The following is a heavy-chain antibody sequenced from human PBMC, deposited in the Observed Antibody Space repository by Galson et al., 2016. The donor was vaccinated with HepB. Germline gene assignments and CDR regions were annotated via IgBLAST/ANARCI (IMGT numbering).Heavy chain of an antibody. CDR1: GFNFSSFA. D-gene: IGHD3-16*01. CDR3: ARAPLPRVWGQLEYYFDY. V-gene: IGHV3-23*01. Sequence: SLRLSCAASGFNFSSFAMTWVRQAPGKGLEWVSGITVSGANTFYADSVKGRFTVSRDNSKDTLFLHMKSLRAEDTAVYCCARAPLPRVWGQLEYYFDYWGQGTLVTVSP. CDR2: ITVSGANT. J-gene: IGHJ4*02.